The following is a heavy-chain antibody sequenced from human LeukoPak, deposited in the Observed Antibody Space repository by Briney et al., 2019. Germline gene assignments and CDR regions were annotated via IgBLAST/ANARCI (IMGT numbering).Heavy chain of an antibody. V-gene: IGHV3-21*01. CDR2: ISSTSTYI. J-gene: IGHJ6*04. CDR1: GFTFRNYW. CDR3: ARPYTSSPGDYGMDV. D-gene: IGHD6-13*01. Sequence: GGSLRLSCAASGFTFRNYWMTWVRQAPGKGLEWVSSISSTSTYIYYADSVKGRFTISRDNSKNSLYLQMNSLRAEDTAVYYCARPYTSSPGDYGMDVWGKGTTVTVSS.